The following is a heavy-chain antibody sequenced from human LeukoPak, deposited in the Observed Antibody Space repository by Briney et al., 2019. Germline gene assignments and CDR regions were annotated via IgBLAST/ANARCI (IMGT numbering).Heavy chain of an antibody. J-gene: IGHJ4*02. Sequence: GESLKISCKGSGYSFTSYWIGWVRQMPGKGLEWMGIIYPGDSDTRYSPSFQGQVTISADKSISTAYLQWSSLKASDTAMYYCASTLYYYDSSGLQYYFDYWGQGTLVTVSS. CDR1: GYSFTSYW. CDR3: ASTLYYYDSSGLQYYFDY. CDR2: IYPGDSDT. V-gene: IGHV5-51*01. D-gene: IGHD3-22*01.